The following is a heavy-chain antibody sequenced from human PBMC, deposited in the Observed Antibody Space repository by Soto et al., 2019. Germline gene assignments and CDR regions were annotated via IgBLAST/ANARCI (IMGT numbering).Heavy chain of an antibody. CDR2: ITGSGGNT. CDR1: GFTFSNYV. V-gene: IGHV3-23*01. D-gene: IGHD1-1*01. Sequence: GGSLRLSCAASGFTFSNYVMCWVRQAPGKGLEWVSGITGSGGNTDYADSVKGRFTISRDNAKNTLYLQMNNLSPEDTAVYYCARNLNGYGNWDYWGQGNLVTVSS. J-gene: IGHJ4*02. CDR3: ARNLNGYGNWDY.